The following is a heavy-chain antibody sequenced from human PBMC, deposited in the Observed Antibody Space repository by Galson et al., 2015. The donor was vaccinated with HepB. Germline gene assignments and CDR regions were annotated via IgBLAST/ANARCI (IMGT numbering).Heavy chain of an antibody. D-gene: IGHD5-18*01. CDR2: ISSSSSYI. CDR3: ASRTRGDLNTAMVSRYFDY. J-gene: IGHJ4*02. CDR1: GFTFSSYS. Sequence: SLRLSCAASGFTFSSYSMNWVRQAPGKGLEWVSSISSSSSYIYYADSVKGRFTISRDNAKNSLYLQMNSLRAEDTAVYYCASRTRGDLNTAMVSRYFDYWGQGTLVTVSS. V-gene: IGHV3-21*01.